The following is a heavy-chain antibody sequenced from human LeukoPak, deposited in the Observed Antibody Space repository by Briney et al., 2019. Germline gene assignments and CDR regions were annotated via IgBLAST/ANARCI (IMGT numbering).Heavy chain of an antibody. V-gene: IGHV3-33*01. Sequence: PGGSLRLSCAASGFTFSSYGMHWVRHAPGKGLEWVAVIWYDGSNKYYADSVKGRFTISRDNSKNTLYLQMNSLRAEDTAVYYCAREPRVAYYYGMDVWGQGTTVAVSS. J-gene: IGHJ6*02. D-gene: IGHD2-15*01. CDR3: AREPRVAYYYGMDV. CDR1: GFTFSSYG. CDR2: IWYDGSNK.